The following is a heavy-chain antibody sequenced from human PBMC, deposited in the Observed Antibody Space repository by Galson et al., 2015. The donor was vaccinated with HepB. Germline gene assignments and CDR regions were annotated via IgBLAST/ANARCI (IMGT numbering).Heavy chain of an antibody. J-gene: IGHJ6*03. V-gene: IGHV3-11*01. CDR3: ARYDFWSGIPSSRYMDV. CDR2: ISSSGSTI. D-gene: IGHD3-3*01. CDR1: GFTFSDYY. Sequence: SLRLSCAASGFTFSDYYMSWIRQAPGKGLEWVSYISSSGSTIYYADSVKGRFTISRDNAKNSLYLQMNSLRAEDTAVYYCARYDFWSGIPSSRYMDVWGKGTTVTVSS.